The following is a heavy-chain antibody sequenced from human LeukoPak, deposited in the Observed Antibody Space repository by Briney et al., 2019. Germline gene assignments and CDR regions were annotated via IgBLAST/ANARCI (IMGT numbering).Heavy chain of an antibody. Sequence: SETLSLTCTVSGGSISSHFWSWIRQPPGKGLEWIGYIYYSGSTLYNPSLKSRVTISVDTSKNQFSLNLSSVTAADTPVYYCVRGVTTVVTKIHMAVWGKGTTVTVSS. CDR1: GGSISSHF. V-gene: IGHV4-59*11. CDR2: IYYSGST. D-gene: IGHD4-23*01. CDR3: VRGVTTVVTKIHMAV. J-gene: IGHJ6*03.